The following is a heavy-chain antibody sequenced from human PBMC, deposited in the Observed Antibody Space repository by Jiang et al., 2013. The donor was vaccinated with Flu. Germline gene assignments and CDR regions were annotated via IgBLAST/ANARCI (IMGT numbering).Heavy chain of an antibody. Sequence: GAEVKKPGSSVKVSCKASGGTFSSYAISWVRQAPGQGLEWMGRIIPILGIANYAQKFQGRVTITAGKSTSTAYMELSSLRSEDTAVYYCAREPKMSIAARWLGLDYWGQGTLVTVSS. D-gene: IGHD6-6*01. J-gene: IGHJ4*02. CDR2: IIPILGIA. CDR3: AREPKMSIAARWLGLDY. V-gene: IGHV1-69*04. CDR1: GGTFSSYA.